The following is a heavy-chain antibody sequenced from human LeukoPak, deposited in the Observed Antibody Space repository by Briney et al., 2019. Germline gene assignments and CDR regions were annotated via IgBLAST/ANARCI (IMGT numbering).Heavy chain of an antibody. Sequence: SETLSLTCTVSGGSISSYYWSWFRQPPGKGLEWIGYIYYSGNTNYNPSLTSRVTISVDTSKNQFSLKLSSVTAADTAVYYCARIGYNHYFDYWGQGTLVTVSS. V-gene: IGHV4-59*08. CDR3: ARIGYNHYFDY. CDR1: GGSISSYY. CDR2: IYYSGNT. J-gene: IGHJ4*02. D-gene: IGHD5-24*01.